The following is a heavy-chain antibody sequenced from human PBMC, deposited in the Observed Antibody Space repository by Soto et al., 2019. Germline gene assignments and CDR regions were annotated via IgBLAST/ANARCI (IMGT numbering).Heavy chain of an antibody. J-gene: IGHJ4*02. V-gene: IGHV3-72*01. CDR3: ARVVVSTCYFDY. CDR2: SRDKVHSHTT. D-gene: IGHD5-12*01. Sequence: EVQLAESGGGLVQPGGSLRLSCAASGFTYSDHYMDWVRQAPGKGLEWVGRSRDKVHSHTTEYAASVKGRFTISRGDSENSLYLQMNSLKPEDTAVYYCARVVVSTCYFDYWGQGTLVTVSS. CDR1: GFTYSDHY.